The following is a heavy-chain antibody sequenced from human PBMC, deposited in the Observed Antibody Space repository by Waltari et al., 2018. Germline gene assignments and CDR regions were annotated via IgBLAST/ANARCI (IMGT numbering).Heavy chain of an antibody. CDR3: AKDPHGTIAAAGSGVFDY. J-gene: IGHJ4*02. V-gene: IGHV3-30*18. CDR1: GLTFSSHA. Sequence: QVQLVESGGGVVQPGRSLRLSCAASGLTFSSHAMHWVRQAPGKGLEWVAVISYDGTNKYHADAVKGRFTISRDNSKNTLYLQMNSLRAEDTAVYYCAKDPHGTIAAAGSGVFDYWGQGTLVTVSS. CDR2: ISYDGTNK. D-gene: IGHD6-13*01.